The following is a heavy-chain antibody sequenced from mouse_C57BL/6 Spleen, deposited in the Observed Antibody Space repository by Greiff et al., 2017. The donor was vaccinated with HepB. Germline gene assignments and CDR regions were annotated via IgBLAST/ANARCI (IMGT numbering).Heavy chain of an antibody. CDR2: INPSTGGT. D-gene: IGHD2-2*01. CDR3: ARWGGYGDYYAMDY. V-gene: IGHV1-42*01. J-gene: IGHJ4*01. CDR1: GYSFTGYY. Sequence: EVQLQESGPELVKPGASVKISCKASGYSFTGYYMNWVKQSPEKSLEWIGEINPSTGGTTYNQKFKAKATLTVDKSSSTAYMQLKSLTSEDSAVYYCARWGGYGDYYAMDYWGQGTSVTVSS.